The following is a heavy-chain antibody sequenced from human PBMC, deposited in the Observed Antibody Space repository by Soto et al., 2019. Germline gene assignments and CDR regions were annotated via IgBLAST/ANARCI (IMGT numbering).Heavy chain of an antibody. D-gene: IGHD1-26*01. CDR2: INPSGGST. Sequence: QVQLVQSGAEVKKPGASVKVSCKASGYTFTSYYMHWVRQAPGQGLEWMGIINPSGGSTSYAQKFQERVTITRDMSTSTAYMELSSLRSEDTAVYYCAAERAYSGSYNGGWDWGQGTLVTVSS. CDR1: GYTFTSYY. V-gene: IGHV1-46*01. J-gene: IGHJ4*02. CDR3: AAERAYSGSYNGGWD.